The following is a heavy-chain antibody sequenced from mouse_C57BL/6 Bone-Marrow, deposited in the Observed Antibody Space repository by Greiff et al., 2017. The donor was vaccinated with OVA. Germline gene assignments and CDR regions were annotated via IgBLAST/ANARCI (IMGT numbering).Heavy chain of an antibody. J-gene: IGHJ4*01. Sequence: EVKLVESGGGLVKPGGSLKLSCAASGFTFSDYGMHWVRQAPEKGLEWVAYISSGSSTIYYADTVKGRFTISRDNDKNTLFLQMTSLRSEDTAMYYCATGTRYYAMDYWGQGTSVTVSS. CDR1: GFTFSDYG. CDR3: ATGTRYYAMDY. D-gene: IGHD4-1*01. V-gene: IGHV5-17*01. CDR2: ISSGSSTI.